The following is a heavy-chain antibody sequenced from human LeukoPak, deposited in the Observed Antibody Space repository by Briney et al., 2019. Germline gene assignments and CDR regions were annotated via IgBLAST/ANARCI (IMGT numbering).Heavy chain of an antibody. CDR2: ISGSGGTT. D-gene: IGHD2-21*02. Sequence: PGGSLRLSCTASGFTFSSYAMSWVRLAPGKGLEWVSAISGSGGTTYYADSVKGRFTISRDNSKNTLYLQMNSLRAEDTAVYYCAKDRCSGGDCYPHRFDYWGQGTLVTVSS. CDR1: GFTFSSYA. CDR3: AKDRCSGGDCYPHRFDY. J-gene: IGHJ4*02. V-gene: IGHV3-23*01.